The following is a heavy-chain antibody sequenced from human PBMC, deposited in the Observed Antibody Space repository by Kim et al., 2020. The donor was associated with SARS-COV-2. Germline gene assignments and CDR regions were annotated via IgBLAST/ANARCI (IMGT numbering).Heavy chain of an antibody. V-gene: IGHV3-21*01. Sequence: GGSLRLSCAASGFTFSSYSMNWVRQAPGKGLEWVSSISSSSSYIYYADSVKGRFTISRDNAKNSLYLQMNSLRAEDTAVYYCARAGFRGSGAFDYWGQGTLVTVSS. CDR1: GFTFSSYS. D-gene: IGHD3-10*01. CDR2: ISSSSSYI. J-gene: IGHJ4*02. CDR3: ARAGFRGSGAFDY.